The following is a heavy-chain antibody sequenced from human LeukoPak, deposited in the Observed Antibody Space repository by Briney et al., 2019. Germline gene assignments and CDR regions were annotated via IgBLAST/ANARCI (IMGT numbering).Heavy chain of an antibody. D-gene: IGHD4-17*01. J-gene: IGHJ3*02. CDR3: ARGVDYGVYAFDI. CDR2: IYYSGST. V-gene: IGHV4-38-2*02. Sequence: SETLSLTCTVSGYSISSGYYWGWIRQPPGKGLEWIGSIYYSGSTYYNPSLKSRVTISVDTSKNQFSLKLSSVTAADTAVYYCARGVDYGVYAFDIWGQGTMVTVSS. CDR1: GYSISSGYY.